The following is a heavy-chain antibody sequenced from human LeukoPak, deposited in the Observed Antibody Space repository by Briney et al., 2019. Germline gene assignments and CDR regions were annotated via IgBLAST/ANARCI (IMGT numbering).Heavy chain of an antibody. D-gene: IGHD3-22*01. CDR3: ARGGDYYDSSGYYPRPFEYFQH. Sequence: SETLSLTCTVSGGSISSGGYYWSWIRQHPGKGLEWIGYIYYSGSTYYNPSLRSRVTISVDTSKNQFSLKLSSVTAADTAVYYCARGGDYYDSSGYYPRPFEYFQHWGQGTLVTASS. CDR1: GGSISSGGYY. J-gene: IGHJ1*01. V-gene: IGHV4-31*03. CDR2: IYYSGST.